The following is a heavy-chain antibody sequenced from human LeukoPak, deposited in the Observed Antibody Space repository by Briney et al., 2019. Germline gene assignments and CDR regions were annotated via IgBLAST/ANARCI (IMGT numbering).Heavy chain of an antibody. Sequence: SETLSLTCTVSGGSISSSSYYWGWIRQPPGKGLEWIGSIYYSGSTYYNPSLKSRVTISVDTSKNQFSLKLSSVTAADTAVYYCARLVLLWFGESPSHFDYWGQGTLVTASS. V-gene: IGHV4-39*01. D-gene: IGHD3-10*01. J-gene: IGHJ4*02. CDR1: GGSISSSSYY. CDR3: ARLVLLWFGESPSHFDY. CDR2: IYYSGST.